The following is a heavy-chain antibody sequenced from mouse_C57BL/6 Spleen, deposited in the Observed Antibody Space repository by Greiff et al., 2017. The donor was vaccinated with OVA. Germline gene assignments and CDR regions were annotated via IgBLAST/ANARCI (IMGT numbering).Heavy chain of an antibody. CDR2: INPNNGGT. V-gene: IGHV1-18*01. CDR1: GYTFTDYN. D-gene: IGHD1-1*01. Sequence: EVKLMESGPELVKPGASVKLPCKASGYTFTDYNMDWVKQSHGKSLEWIGDINPNNGGTIYNQKFKGKATLTVDKSSSTAYMELRSLTYEDTAVYYCASLLRGAMDYWGQGTSVTVSS. CDR3: ASLLRGAMDY. J-gene: IGHJ4*01.